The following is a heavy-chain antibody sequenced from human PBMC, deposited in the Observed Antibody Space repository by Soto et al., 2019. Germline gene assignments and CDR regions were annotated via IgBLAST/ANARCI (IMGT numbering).Heavy chain of an antibody. J-gene: IGHJ6*02. CDR2: ISSSGSTI. CDR3: ASQILYDFWSGYHYYGMDV. V-gene: IGHV3-48*03. D-gene: IGHD3-3*01. Sequence: GGSLRLSCAASGFTFRSYEMNWVRQAPGKGLEWVSYISSSGSTIYYADSVKGRFTISRDNAKNSLYLQMNSLRAEDTAVYYCASQILYDFWSGYHYYGMDVWGQGTTVTVSS. CDR1: GFTFRSYE.